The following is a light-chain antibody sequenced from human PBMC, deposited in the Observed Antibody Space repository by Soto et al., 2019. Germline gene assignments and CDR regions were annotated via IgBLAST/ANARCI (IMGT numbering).Light chain of an antibody. J-gene: IGKJ4*01. V-gene: IGKV1-39*01. Sequence: DIQLTQSPSSLSASVGDRVTITCRASQSISYYLNWYQQKPGRAPRLLIYTTSSLQSGVPSKFSGSAPGTDFTLTISSLQPEDFATYYCQQANSFPRTFGGGTKVAIK. CDR1: QSISYY. CDR3: QQANSFPRT. CDR2: TTS.